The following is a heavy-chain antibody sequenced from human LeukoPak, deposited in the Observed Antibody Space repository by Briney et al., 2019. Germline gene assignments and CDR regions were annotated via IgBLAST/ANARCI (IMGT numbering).Heavy chain of an antibody. Sequence: GGSLRLSCAASGFTFSSYGMHWVRQAPGKGLEWVAVISYDGSNKYYADSVKGRFTISRDNSKNTLYLRMNSLRVEDTAMYYCTRDWDHYDFDSWGQGVLVTVSS. J-gene: IGHJ5*01. D-gene: IGHD3-3*01. CDR2: ISYDGSNK. V-gene: IGHV3-30*03. CDR1: GFTFSSYG. CDR3: TRDWDHYDFDS.